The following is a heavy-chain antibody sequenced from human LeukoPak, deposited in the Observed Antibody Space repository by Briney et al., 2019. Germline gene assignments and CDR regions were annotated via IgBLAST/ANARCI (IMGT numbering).Heavy chain of an antibody. D-gene: IGHD2-2*02. CDR2: ISGSGGST. V-gene: IGHV3-23*01. Sequence: GGSLRLSCAASGFTFSSYAMSWVRQAPGKGLEWVSAISGSGGSTYYADSVKGRFTISRDNSKNTLYLQMNSLRAEDTAVYYGVREPVGGYCSSTSCYTGDPWGQGTLVTVSS. J-gene: IGHJ5*02. CDR1: GFTFSSYA. CDR3: VREPVGGYCSSTSCYTGDP.